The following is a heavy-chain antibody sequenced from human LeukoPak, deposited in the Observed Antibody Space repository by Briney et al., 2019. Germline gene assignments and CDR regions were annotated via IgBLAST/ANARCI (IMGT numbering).Heavy chain of an antibody. CDR1: GDSFSSNSAA. V-gene: IGHV6-1*01. CDR3: ARGREADSQYFDY. Sequence: SPTLSLTCAISGDSFSSNSAAWNWIRQSPSRGLEWLGRTYYRSKRYNDYAVSVKSRTTITPDTSKNQFSLQLNSVTPEDTAVYYCARGREADSQYFDYWGQGTLVTVSS. CDR2: TYYRSKRYN. D-gene: IGHD6-25*01. J-gene: IGHJ4*02.